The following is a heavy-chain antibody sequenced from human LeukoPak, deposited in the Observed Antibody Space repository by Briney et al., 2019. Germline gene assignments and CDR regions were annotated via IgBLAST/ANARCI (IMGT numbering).Heavy chain of an antibody. CDR1: GYTFTGYY. V-gene: IGHV1-2*05. CDR2: INPNSGGT. D-gene: IGHD2-15*01. CDR3: ARDSVGCSGGSCYSRYAFDI. Sequence: ASVKVSCKASGYTFTGYYMHWVRQAPGQGLEWMGRINPNSGGTNYAQKFQGRVTMTRDTSISTAYMELSRLRSDDTVVYYCARDSVGCSGGSCYSRYAFDIWGQGTMVTVSS. J-gene: IGHJ3*02.